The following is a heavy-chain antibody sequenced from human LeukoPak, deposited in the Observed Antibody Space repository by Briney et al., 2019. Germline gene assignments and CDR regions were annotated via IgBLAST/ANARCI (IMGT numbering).Heavy chain of an antibody. CDR2: IYSGDST. V-gene: IGHV3-53*01. CDR1: GFTVSSNY. CDR3: ARDTSGSSGWFD. Sequence: GGSLRLSCAASGFTVSSNYMSWVRQAPGKGLEWVSVIYSGDSTYYADPVKGRFTISRDNSKNTLYLQMNSLRAEDTAVYYCARDTSGSSGWFDWGQGTLVTVSS. D-gene: IGHD6-19*01. J-gene: IGHJ1*01.